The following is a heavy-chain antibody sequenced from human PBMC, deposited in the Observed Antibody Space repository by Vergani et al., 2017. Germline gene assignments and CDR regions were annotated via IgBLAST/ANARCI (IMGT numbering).Heavy chain of an antibody. J-gene: IGHJ6*02. CDR2: ISSSGSTI. D-gene: IGHD4-17*01. V-gene: IGHV3-48*03. CDR3: ARGGDYGDFSLWYYYYGMDV. CDR1: GFTFSSYE. Sequence: EVQLVESGGGLVQPGRSLRLSCAASGFTFSSYEMNWVRQAPGKGLEWVSYISSSGSTIYNADSVKGRFTISRDNAKNSLYLQMNSLRAEDTAVYYCARGGDYGDFSLWYYYYGMDVWGQGTTVTVSS.